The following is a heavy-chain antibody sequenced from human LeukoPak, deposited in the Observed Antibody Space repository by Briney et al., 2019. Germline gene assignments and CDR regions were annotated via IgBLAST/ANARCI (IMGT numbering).Heavy chain of an antibody. CDR2: INGDGTSA. Sequence: GGSLRLSCAASGFTLRNYWMHWVRQTPGKGLLWVSRINGDGTSATYAGSVKGRFTISRDNAKNTRYLQMNSLRAEDTAVYYCARVAYCGGDCYSFDYYYMDVWGKGTTVTVSS. D-gene: IGHD2-21*02. V-gene: IGHV3-74*01. CDR3: ARVAYCGGDCYSFDYYYMDV. CDR1: GFTLRNYW. J-gene: IGHJ6*03.